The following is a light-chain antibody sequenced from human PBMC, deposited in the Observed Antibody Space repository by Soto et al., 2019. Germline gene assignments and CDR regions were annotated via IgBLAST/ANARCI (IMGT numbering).Light chain of an antibody. CDR3: QQTYSSPRT. V-gene: IGKV1-39*01. Sequence: DLQMTQSPSSLSASVADRVTITCRASQSIRRSLNWYQQKPGKAPNLLIYAASSLQIGVPSRFTSSGSRTDFSLTISNLPPEDFAVYYCQQTYSSPRTFGQGTKVDIK. J-gene: IGKJ1*01. CDR2: AAS. CDR1: QSIRRS.